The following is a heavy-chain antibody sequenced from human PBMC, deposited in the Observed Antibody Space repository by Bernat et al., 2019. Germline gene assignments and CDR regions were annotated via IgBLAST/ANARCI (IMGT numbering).Heavy chain of an antibody. D-gene: IGHD4-17*01. CDR2: INHSGST. V-gene: IGHV4-34*01. Sequence: QVQLQQWGAGLLKPSETLSLTCAVYGGSFSGYYWSWIRQPPGKGLEWIGEINHSGSTNYNPSLKNRVTISVDTSKNQFTLKLSSVTAADTAVYYCARADYGDYGGHFDYWGQGTLVTVSS. J-gene: IGHJ4*02. CDR3: ARADYGDYGGHFDY. CDR1: GGSFSGYY.